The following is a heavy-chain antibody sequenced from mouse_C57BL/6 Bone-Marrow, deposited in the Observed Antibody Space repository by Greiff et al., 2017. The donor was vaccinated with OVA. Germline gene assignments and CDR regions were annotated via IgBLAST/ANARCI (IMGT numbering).Heavy chain of an antibody. V-gene: IGHV5-4*01. Sequence: EVKLVESGGGLVKPGGSLKLSCAASGFTFSSYAMSWVRQTPEKRLEWVATISDGGSYTYYPDNVKGRFTISRDNAKNNLYLQMSHLKSEDTAMYYCARDPFTTVVPHYFDYWGQGTTLTVSS. J-gene: IGHJ2*01. D-gene: IGHD1-1*01. CDR3: ARDPFTTVVPHYFDY. CDR2: ISDGGSYT. CDR1: GFTFSSYA.